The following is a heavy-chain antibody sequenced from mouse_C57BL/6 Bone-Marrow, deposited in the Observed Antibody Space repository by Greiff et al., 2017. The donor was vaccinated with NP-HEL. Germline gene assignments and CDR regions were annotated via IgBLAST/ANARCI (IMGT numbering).Heavy chain of an antibody. V-gene: IGHV3-6*01. Sequence: EVKLVESGPGLVKPSQSLSLTCSVTGYSITSGYYWNWIRQFPGNKLEWMGYISYDGSNNYNPSLKNRISITRDTSKNQFFLKLNSVTTEDTATYYCARDRILMDYWGQGTSVTVSS. CDR2: ISYDGSN. CDR1: GYSITSGYY. CDR3: ARDRILMDY. J-gene: IGHJ4*01.